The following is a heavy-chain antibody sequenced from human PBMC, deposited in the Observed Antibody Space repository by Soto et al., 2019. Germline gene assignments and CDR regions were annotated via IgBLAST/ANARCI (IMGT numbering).Heavy chain of an antibody. J-gene: IGHJ6*02. Sequence: QVQLLESGGGVVQPGRSLRLSCTASGFIINNYAMHWVRQAPGKGLEWVAVISYDGSNKFYADSVRGRFTISRDNPKNTLYVEMNNLRAEDTAVYHCARRQDFGGPLYYYGLDVWGQGTAVKVSS. D-gene: IGHD3-3*01. CDR2: ISYDGSNK. CDR1: GFIINNYA. V-gene: IGHV3-30-3*01. CDR3: ARRQDFGGPLYYYGLDV.